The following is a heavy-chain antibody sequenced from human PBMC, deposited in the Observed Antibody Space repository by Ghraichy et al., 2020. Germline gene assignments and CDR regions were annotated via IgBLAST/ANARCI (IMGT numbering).Heavy chain of an antibody. CDR2: IYYSGST. CDR1: GGSVSSGSYY. V-gene: IGHV4-61*01. D-gene: IGHD3-22*01. CDR3: ARAPITMIVVGDAFDI. Sequence: SETLSLTCTVSGGSVSSGSYYWSWIRQPPGKGLEWIGYIYYSGSTNYNPSLKSRVTISVDTSKNQFSLKLSSVTAADTAVYYCARAPITMIVVGDAFDIWGQGTMVTVSS. J-gene: IGHJ3*02.